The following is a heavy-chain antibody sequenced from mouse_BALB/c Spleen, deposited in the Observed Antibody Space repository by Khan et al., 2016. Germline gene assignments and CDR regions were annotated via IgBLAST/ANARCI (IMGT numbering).Heavy chain of an antibody. CDR3: ASSYYDYDDY. J-gene: IGHJ2*01. CDR2: INPSTGYT. V-gene: IGHV1-7*01. Sequence: VQLQESGAELAKPGASVKMSCKASGYTFTSYWMHWVKQRPGQGLEWIGYINPSTGYTEYNQKFKDKATLTADKSSSTAYMQLSSLTSEDSAVYYCASSYYDYDDYWGQGTTLTVSS. CDR1: GYTFTSYW. D-gene: IGHD2-4*01.